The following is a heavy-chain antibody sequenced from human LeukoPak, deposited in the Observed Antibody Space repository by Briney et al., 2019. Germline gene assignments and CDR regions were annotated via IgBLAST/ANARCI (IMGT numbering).Heavy chain of an antibody. CDR2: INLNSGGT. Sequence: GASVKVSCKASQYTFTDYYMHWVRRAPGQGLEWMGWINLNSGGTNYARRFQGRVTMTSDTSISTAYMELSRLTSDDTAVYYCARSMFSVGASPQPSFDYWGQGTLVTVSS. J-gene: IGHJ4*02. D-gene: IGHD1-26*01. V-gene: IGHV1-2*02. CDR3: ARSMFSVGASPQPSFDY. CDR1: QYTFTDYY.